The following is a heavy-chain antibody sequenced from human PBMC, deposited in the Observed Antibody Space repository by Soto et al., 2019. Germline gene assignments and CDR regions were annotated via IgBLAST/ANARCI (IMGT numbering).Heavy chain of an antibody. CDR1: GGTITSDDYH. CDR3: ARDLAYCDSGSCYAKWGG. Sequence: PSETLSLTCTVSGGTITSDDYHWTWIRQPPGKGLEWIGFIYYSGTYYNPSLRGRVTISVDTSKNEFSLKLSSVTAADTAVYYCARDLAYCDSGSCYAKWGGWGPGTVVT. V-gene: IGHV4-30-4*01. J-gene: IGHJ4*02. CDR2: IYYSGT. D-gene: IGHD2-15*01.